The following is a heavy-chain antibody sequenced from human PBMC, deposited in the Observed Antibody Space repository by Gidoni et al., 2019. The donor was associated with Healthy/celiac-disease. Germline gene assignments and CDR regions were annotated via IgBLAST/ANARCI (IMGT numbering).Heavy chain of an antibody. CDR2: IIPIFGTA. D-gene: IGHD6-19*01. Sequence: MGGIIPIFGTANYAQKFQGRVTITADESTSTAYMELSSLRSEDTAVYYCARDRGYSSGWYEGGYFDYWGQGTLVTVSS. CDR3: ARDRGYSSGWYEGGYFDY. J-gene: IGHJ4*02. V-gene: IGHV1-69*01.